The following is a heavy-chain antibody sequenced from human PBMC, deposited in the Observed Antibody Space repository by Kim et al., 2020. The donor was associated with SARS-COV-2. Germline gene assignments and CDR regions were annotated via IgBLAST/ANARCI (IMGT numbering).Heavy chain of an antibody. J-gene: IGHJ4*02. D-gene: IGHD6-13*01. CDR2: IYYSGST. V-gene: IGHV4-59*08. CDR1: GGSISSYY. Sequence: SETLSLTCTVSGGSISSYYWSWIRQPPGKGLEWIGYIYYSGSTNYNPSLKSRVTISVDTSKNQFSLKLSSVTAADTAVYYCARGQQLVRNYYFDYWGQGT. CDR3: ARGQQLVRNYYFDY.